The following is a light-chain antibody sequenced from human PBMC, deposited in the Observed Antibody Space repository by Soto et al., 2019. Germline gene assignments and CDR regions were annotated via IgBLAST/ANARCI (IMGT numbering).Light chain of an antibody. CDR2: GVT. CDR1: SSDVGAYYS. CDR3: SSYTSGSSHYV. Sequence: QSVLTQPASVSGSPGQSITISCTGTSSDVGAYYSVSWYQHHPGKAPKLIIYGVTNRPSGDSNRFSGSKSGNTASLTISGLQAEDEADYHCSSYTSGSSHYVFGTGTKVTVL. J-gene: IGLJ1*01. V-gene: IGLV2-14*01.